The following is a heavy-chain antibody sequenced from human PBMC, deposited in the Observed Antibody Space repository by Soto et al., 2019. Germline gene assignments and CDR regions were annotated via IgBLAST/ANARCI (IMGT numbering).Heavy chain of an antibody. CDR2: IWYDGSNK. Sequence: QVQLVESGGGVVQPGRSLRLSCAASGFTFSSYGMHWVRQAPGKGLEWVAVIWYDGSNKYYADSVKGRFTISRDNSKNTLYLQMNSLRAEDTAVYYCARDQRYWSGGSCYPHWYFDPWGRGTLVTVSS. V-gene: IGHV3-33*01. CDR1: GFTFSSYG. CDR3: ARDQRYWSGGSCYPHWYFDP. D-gene: IGHD2-15*01. J-gene: IGHJ2*01.